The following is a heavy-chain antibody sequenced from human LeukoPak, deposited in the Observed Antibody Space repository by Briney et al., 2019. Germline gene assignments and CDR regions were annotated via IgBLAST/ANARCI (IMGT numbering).Heavy chain of an antibody. CDR2: IYYSGST. CDR1: GGSISSYY. V-gene: IGHV4-59*01. CDR3: AREEDSSGWGGYFDY. Sequence: SETVSLTCTVSGGSISSYYWSWIRQPPGKGLEWIGYIYYSGSTNYNPSLKSRVTISVDTSKNQFSLKLSSVTAADTAVYYCAREEDSSGWGGYFDYWGQGTLVTASS. J-gene: IGHJ4*02. D-gene: IGHD6-19*01.